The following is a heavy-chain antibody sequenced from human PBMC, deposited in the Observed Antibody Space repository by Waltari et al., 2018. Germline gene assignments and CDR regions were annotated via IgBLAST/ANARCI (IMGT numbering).Heavy chain of an antibody. D-gene: IGHD6-19*01. CDR1: GFSFGAYG. CDR2: TLKDETNI. Sequence: QVQLVESGGGVVQPGGSLRLSCAASGFSFGAYGMNWVRQAPGTGLEWISFTLKDETNISYADSVKGRFTISRDNARNTLYLQMDSLREEDTAIYYWARKGGRIAVAGMGYWGRGTLVTVSS. J-gene: IGHJ4*02. CDR3: ARKGGRIAVAGMGY. V-gene: IGHV3-30-3*01.